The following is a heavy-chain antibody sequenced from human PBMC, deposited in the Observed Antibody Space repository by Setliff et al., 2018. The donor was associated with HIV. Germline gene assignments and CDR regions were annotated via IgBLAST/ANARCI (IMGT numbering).Heavy chain of an antibody. J-gene: IGHJ3*02. CDR2: TYSSGST. D-gene: IGHD3-10*01. CDR1: GGSISNGGYY. V-gene: IGHV4-61*02. CDR3: ARDLKREGVQAGDAFDI. Sequence: PSETLSLTCAVSGGSISNGGYYWSWIRQPAGKRLEWIGRTYSSGSTNYNPSLKSRVTISIDTSKNQFSLKLSSVTAADTAVYYCARDLKREGVQAGDAFDIWGQGTMVT.